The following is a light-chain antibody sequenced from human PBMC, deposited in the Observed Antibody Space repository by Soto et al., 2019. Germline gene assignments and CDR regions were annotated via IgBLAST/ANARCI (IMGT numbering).Light chain of an antibody. CDR3: QQFNYWPPIT. CDR1: QSAGNF. J-gene: IGKJ5*01. CDR2: GAS. Sequence: EIVMTQSPSTLSVSPGETASLSCRASQSAGNFLAWYQQKPGRAPRLLIYGASTRASGIPARFSASGSGTEFTLTISSLQCDDFAAYYCQQFNYWPPITFGQGTRLEIK. V-gene: IGKV3-15*01.